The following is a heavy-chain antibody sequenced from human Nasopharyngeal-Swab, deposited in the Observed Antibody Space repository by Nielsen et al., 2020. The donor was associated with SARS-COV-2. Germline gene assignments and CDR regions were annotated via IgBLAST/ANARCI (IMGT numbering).Heavy chain of an antibody. V-gene: IGHV4-31*03. CDR1: GGPISSGGYY. CDR2: IYYIGST. J-gene: IGHJ4*02. Sequence: SETLSPTCTVSGGPISSGGYYWSWIRQHPGKSLEWIGYIYYIGSTYYNPSLKSRVTISVDTSKNQFSRKLSSVTAADTAVYYCTRANRSGIFGVVLNFDYWGQGTLVTVSS. CDR3: TRANRSGIFGVVLNFDY. D-gene: IGHD3-3*01.